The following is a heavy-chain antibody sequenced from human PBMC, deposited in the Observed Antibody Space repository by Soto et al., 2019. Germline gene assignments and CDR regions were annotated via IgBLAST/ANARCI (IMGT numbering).Heavy chain of an antibody. CDR3: ARHGGTGTATYSSSWYSADSAEYFQH. J-gene: IGHJ1*01. D-gene: IGHD6-13*01. CDR1: GGSISSYY. CDR2: IYYSGST. Sequence: SETLSLTCTVSGGSISSYYWSWIRQPPGKGLEWIGYIYYSGSTNYNPSLKSRVSISVDTSKNQFSLKLSSVTAADTAVYYCARHGGTGTATYSSSWYSADSAEYFQHWGQGTLVTVSS. V-gene: IGHV4-59*08.